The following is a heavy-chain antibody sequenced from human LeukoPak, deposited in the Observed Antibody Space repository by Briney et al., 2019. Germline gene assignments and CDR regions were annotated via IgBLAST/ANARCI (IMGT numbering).Heavy chain of an antibody. J-gene: IGHJ4*02. Sequence: PSQTLSLTCGVSGDSISSGGYYWSWIRQPPGKGLEWIGYIYYSGSTNYNPSLKSRVTISVDTSKNQFSLKLSSVTAADTAVYYCARVRSGYDFWSGYHSIDYWGQGTLVTVSS. CDR1: GDSISSGGYY. CDR3: ARVRSGYDFWSGYHSIDY. V-gene: IGHV4-61*08. CDR2: IYYSGST. D-gene: IGHD3-3*01.